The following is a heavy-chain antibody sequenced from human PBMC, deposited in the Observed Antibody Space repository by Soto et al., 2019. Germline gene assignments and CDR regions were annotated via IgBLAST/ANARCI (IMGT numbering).Heavy chain of an antibody. CDR3: ARGHGGTYYILNWLDP. Sequence: APEETVCKASGYNLSSYYRYWLRQAPGQGLEWMVIINPSGGSRSYAQKFQGRGSWTRDTSPSILYMELSSLRSADTAVSYCARGHGGTYYILNWLDPCGRGTLGTAST. CDR1: GYNLSSYY. CDR2: INPSGGSR. D-gene: IGHD1-26*01. J-gene: IGHJ5*02. V-gene: IGHV1-46*01.